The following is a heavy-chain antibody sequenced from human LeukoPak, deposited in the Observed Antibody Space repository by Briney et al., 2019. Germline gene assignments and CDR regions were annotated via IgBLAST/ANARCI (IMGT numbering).Heavy chain of an antibody. Sequence: SETLSLTCTVSGGSISSYYWSWIRQPPGKGLEWIGYIYYSGSTNYNPSLKSRVTISVDTSKNQFSLKLSSVTAADTAVYYCARASPSRWLSFDYWGQGTLVTVSS. J-gene: IGHJ4*02. CDR2: IYYSGST. D-gene: IGHD5-24*01. CDR1: GGSISSYY. V-gene: IGHV4-59*01. CDR3: ARASPSRWLSFDY.